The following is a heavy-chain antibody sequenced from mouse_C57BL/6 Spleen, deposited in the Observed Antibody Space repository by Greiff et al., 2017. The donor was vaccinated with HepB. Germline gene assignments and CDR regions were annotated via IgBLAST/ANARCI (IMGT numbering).Heavy chain of an antibody. CDR3: ARSVTTVVVDAMDY. D-gene: IGHD1-1*01. Sequence: QVQLKQPGAELVKPGASVKLSCKASGYTFTSYWMHWVKQRPGRGLEWIGRIDPNSGGTKYNEKFKSKATLTVDKPSSTAYMQLSSLTYEDSAVYYCARSVTTVVVDAMDYWGQGTSVTVSS. CDR1: GYTFTSYW. CDR2: IDPNSGGT. V-gene: IGHV1-62-3*01. J-gene: IGHJ4*01.